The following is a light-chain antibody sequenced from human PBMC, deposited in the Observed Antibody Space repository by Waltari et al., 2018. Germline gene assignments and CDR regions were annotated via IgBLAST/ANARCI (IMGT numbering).Light chain of an antibody. V-gene: IGKV3-11*01. Sequence: EIVFTQSPAILSFSPGERATLSCRASQSVGTYFAGYQQRPGQSPRLLIYDASYSATGIPARFSGSGSETDFTLTISSLQPEDFAVYYCQQRRNWPLTFGGGTRVQI. CDR3: QQRRNWPLT. J-gene: IGKJ4*01. CDR2: DAS. CDR1: QSVGTY.